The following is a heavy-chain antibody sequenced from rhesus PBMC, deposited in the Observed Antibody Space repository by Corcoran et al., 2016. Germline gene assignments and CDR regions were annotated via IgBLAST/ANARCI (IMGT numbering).Heavy chain of an antibody. CDR2: IYWDDDK. Sequence: QVTLKASGPALVKPTQTLTLPCTFSGFSLSTRDMSVGWIRQPPGKPREWLAHIYWDDDKRYSTSLKSRLTISKDTSKNQVVLTMSNIGPVDTATYYCARRPTVTFDYWGQGVLVTVSS. D-gene: IGHD4-35*01. CDR3: ARRPTVTFDY. V-gene: IGHV2-1*01. J-gene: IGHJ4*01. CDR1: GFSLSTRDMS.